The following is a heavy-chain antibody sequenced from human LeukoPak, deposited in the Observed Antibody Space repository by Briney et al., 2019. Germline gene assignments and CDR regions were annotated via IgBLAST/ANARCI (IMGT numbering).Heavy chain of an antibody. CDR2: IIPIFGTA. V-gene: IGHV1-69*13. CDR3: ATYYYDSSGYYSFDY. CDR1: GGTLSSYA. D-gene: IGHD3-22*01. J-gene: IGHJ4*02. Sequence: SVKVSCKASGGTLSSYAISWVRQAPGQGLEWMGGIIPIFGTANYAQKFQGRVTITADESTSTAYMELSSLRSEDTAVYYCATYYYDSSGYYSFDYWGQGTLVTVSS.